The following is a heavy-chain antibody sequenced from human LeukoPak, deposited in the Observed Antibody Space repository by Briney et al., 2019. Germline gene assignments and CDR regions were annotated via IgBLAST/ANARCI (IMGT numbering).Heavy chain of an antibody. Sequence: ASVKVSCKVSGYTLTELSMHWVRQAPGKGLEWMGGFDPEDGETIYAQKFHGRVTMTEDTSTDTAYMELSSLRSEDTAVYYCAIRGPGGGLFDYWGQGTLVTVSS. CDR2: FDPEDGET. V-gene: IGHV1-24*01. D-gene: IGHD3-16*01. CDR3: AIRGPGGGLFDY. CDR1: GYTLTELS. J-gene: IGHJ4*02.